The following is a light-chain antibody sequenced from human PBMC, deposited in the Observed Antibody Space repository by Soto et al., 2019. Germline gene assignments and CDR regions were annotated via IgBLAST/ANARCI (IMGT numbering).Light chain of an antibody. J-gene: IGLJ1*01. CDR3: CSWTSSSTYV. V-gene: IGLV2-18*02. CDR2: EVS. CDR1: SSDVGSYDR. Sequence: SVLTQPPSVSGSPGQSVAISCTGTSSDVGSYDRVSWYQQPPGTAPKLIISEVSNRPSGVPDRFSGSKSGNTASLTISGLQAEEEADYYCCSWTSSSTYVFGTGTKVTVL.